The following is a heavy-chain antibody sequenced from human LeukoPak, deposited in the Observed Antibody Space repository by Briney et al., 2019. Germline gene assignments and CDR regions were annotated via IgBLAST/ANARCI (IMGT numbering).Heavy chain of an antibody. D-gene: IGHD4-11*01. J-gene: IGHJ4*02. V-gene: IGHV3-23*05. CDR3: ARSVPDYTRFDY. Sequence: SCKASGGTFSSYAISWVRQAPGKGLEWVSTFKTKYSQVYYAETVRGRFTISTDNSEKTVYLQMNSLRAEDTALYYCARSVPDYTRFDYWGQGALVTVSS. CDR2: FKTKYSQV. CDR1: GGTFSSYA.